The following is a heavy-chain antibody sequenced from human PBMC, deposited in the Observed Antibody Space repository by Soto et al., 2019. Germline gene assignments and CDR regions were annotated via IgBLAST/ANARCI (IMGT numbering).Heavy chain of an antibody. CDR2: IYHSGST. Sequence: PSETLSLTCAVSGYSISSGYYWGWIRQPPGKGLEWIGSIYHSGSTYYNPSLKSRVTISVDTSKNQFSLKLSSVTAADTAVYYCARVKLFSGGQLFYFDYWGQGTLVTVSS. CDR3: ARVKLFSGGQLFYFDY. V-gene: IGHV4-38-2*01. CDR1: GYSISSGYY. J-gene: IGHJ4*02. D-gene: IGHD6-19*01.